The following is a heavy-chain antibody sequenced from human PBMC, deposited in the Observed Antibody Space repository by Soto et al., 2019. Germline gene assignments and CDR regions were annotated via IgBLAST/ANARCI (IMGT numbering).Heavy chain of an antibody. V-gene: IGHV3-15*01. Sequence: GGSLRLSCAASGFTFSNAWMSWVRQAPGKGLEWVGRIKSKTDGGTTDYAALEKGRFTISRDDSKNTLYLQMNSLKTEDTAVYYCTTDMSGGTVEGDYWGQGTLVTVSS. CDR3: TTDMSGGTVEGDY. CDR1: GFTFSNAW. J-gene: IGHJ4*02. CDR2: IKSKTDGGTT. D-gene: IGHD3-16*01.